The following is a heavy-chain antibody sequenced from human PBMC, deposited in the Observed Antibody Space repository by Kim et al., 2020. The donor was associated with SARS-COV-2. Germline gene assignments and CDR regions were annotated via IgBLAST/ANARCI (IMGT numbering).Heavy chain of an antibody. D-gene: IGHD1-26*01. CDR2: ISYDGSNK. CDR1: GFTFSSYA. Sequence: GGSLRLSCAASGFTFSSYAMHWVRQAPGKGLEWVAVISYDGSNKYYADSVKGRFTISRDNSKHPLYLQMNSLRAEDTAVYYCARARGGSYYYGMDVWGQGTTVTVSS. J-gene: IGHJ6*02. CDR3: ARARGGSYYYGMDV. V-gene: IGHV3-30-3*01.